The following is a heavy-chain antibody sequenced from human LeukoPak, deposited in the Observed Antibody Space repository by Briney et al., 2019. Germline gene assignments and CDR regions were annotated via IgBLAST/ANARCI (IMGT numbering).Heavy chain of an antibody. Sequence: PSETLSLTCTVSGGSISSYYWSWIRQPPGKGLEWIGYIYYSGSTNYNPSLKSRVTISVDTSKNQFSLKLSSVTAADTAVYYCARSMEQPWLGGFDYWGQGTLVTVSS. J-gene: IGHJ4*02. D-gene: IGHD5-18*01. V-gene: IGHV4-59*01. CDR1: GGSISSYY. CDR3: ARSMEQPWLGGFDY. CDR2: IYYSGST.